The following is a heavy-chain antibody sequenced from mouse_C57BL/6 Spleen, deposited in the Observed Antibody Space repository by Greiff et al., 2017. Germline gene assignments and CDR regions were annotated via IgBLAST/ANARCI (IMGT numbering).Heavy chain of an antibody. Sequence: EVQLQQSGPELVKPGASVKISCKASGYTFTDYYMNWVKQSHGKSLEWIGDINPNNGGTSYNQKFKGKATLTVDKSSSTAYMELRSLTSEDSAVYYCARWVYDGYLDYWGQGTTLTVSS. D-gene: IGHD2-3*01. J-gene: IGHJ2*01. CDR3: ARWVYDGYLDY. CDR1: GYTFTDYY. V-gene: IGHV1-26*01. CDR2: INPNNGGT.